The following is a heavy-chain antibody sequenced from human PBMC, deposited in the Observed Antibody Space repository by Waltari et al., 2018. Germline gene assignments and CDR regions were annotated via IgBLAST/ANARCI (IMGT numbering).Heavy chain of an antibody. CDR2: IYTSGST. D-gene: IGHD6-13*01. V-gene: IGHV4-4*07. Sequence: QVQLQESGPGLVKPSEPLSLTCTVSGGSISSYYWSCIRQPAGKGLEWIGRIYTSGSTNYNPSLKSRVTMSVGTSKNQFSLKLSSVTAADTAVYYCAREAYSSSWGGNYYYYYMDVWGKGTTVTISS. CDR3: AREAYSSSWGGNYYYYYMDV. CDR1: GGSISSYY. J-gene: IGHJ6*03.